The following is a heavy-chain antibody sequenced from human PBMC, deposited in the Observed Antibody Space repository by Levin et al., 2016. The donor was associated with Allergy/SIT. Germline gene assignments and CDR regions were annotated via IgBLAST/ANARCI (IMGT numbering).Heavy chain of an antibody. Sequence: VRQMPGKGLEWMGIIYPGDSDTRYSPSFQGQVTISADKSISTAYLQWSSLKASDTAMYYCARRAVVSSFDYWGQGTLVTVSS. CDR2: IYPGDSDT. V-gene: IGHV5-51*01. D-gene: IGHD4-23*01. J-gene: IGHJ4*02. CDR3: ARRAVVSSFDY.